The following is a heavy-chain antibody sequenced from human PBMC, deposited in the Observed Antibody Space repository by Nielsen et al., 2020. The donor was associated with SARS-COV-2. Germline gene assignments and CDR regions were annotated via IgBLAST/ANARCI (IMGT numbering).Heavy chain of an antibody. Sequence: GESLKISCQGSGYSFTSYGISWVRQAPGQGLEWMGWISAYNGNTNYAQKLQGRVTMTTDTSTSTAYMELRSLRSDDTAVYYCARSMGWELPIEFDPWGQGTLVTVSS. D-gene: IGHD1-26*01. CDR3: ARSMGWELPIEFDP. CDR2: ISAYNGNT. J-gene: IGHJ5*02. V-gene: IGHV1-18*01. CDR1: GYSFTSYG.